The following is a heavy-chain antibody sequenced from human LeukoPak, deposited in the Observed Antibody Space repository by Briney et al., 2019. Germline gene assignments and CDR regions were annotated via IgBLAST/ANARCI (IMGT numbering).Heavy chain of an antibody. D-gene: IGHD4-23*01. CDR3: ARMYGGNRGTFDY. J-gene: IGHJ4*02. CDR2: IKTDASEK. CDR1: GFIFSNCW. Sequence: PGGSLRLSCETSGFIFSNCWMTWVRQAPGKGLEWVANIKTDASEKYYADSVKGRFTISRDNAKNSLYLQMNSLRAEDTAVYYCARMYGGNRGTFDYWGQGTLVTVSS. V-gene: IGHV3-7*01.